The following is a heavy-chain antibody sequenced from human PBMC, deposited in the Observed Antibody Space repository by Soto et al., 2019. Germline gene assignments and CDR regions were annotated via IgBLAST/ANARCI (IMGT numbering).Heavy chain of an antibody. Sequence: SETLSLTCTVSGGSISSGDYYWSWIRQPPGKGLEWIGYIYYSGSTYYNPSLKSRVTISVDTSKNQFSLKLSSVTSADTAVYYCAREQYYGDYDYWGQGTLVTVSS. CDR2: IYYSGST. V-gene: IGHV4-30-4*01. J-gene: IGHJ4*02. D-gene: IGHD4-17*01. CDR1: GGSISSGDYY. CDR3: AREQYYGDYDY.